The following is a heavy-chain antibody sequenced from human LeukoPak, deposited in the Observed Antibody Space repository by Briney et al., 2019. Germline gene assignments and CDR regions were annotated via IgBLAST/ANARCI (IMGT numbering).Heavy chain of an antibody. J-gene: IGHJ4*02. Sequence: ASVKVSCKASGYTFTSYYMHWVRQAPGQGLEWMGWISPYNGNTNYPQKVQGRITVTTDTSTSTAYMELRSLRSDDTAVYYCARDKNHYDTRGDFWGQGTLVTVSS. V-gene: IGHV1-18*04. CDR2: ISPYNGNT. CDR1: GYTFTSYY. CDR3: ARDKNHYDTRGDF. D-gene: IGHD3-22*01.